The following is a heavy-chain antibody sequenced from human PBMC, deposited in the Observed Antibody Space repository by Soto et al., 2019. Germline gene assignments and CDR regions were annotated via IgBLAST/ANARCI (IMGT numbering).Heavy chain of an antibody. CDR2: IVVGSGNT. V-gene: IGHV1-58*01. D-gene: IGHD3-10*01. CDR3: AADRGWFGELLSAFDI. CDR1: GFTFASSA. J-gene: IGHJ3*02. Sequence: SVKVSCKASGFTFASSAVQWVRQARGQRLEWIGWIVVGSGNTNYAQKFQERVTITRDMSTSTAYMELSSLRSEDTAVYYCAADRGWFGELLSAFDIWGQGTMVTVSS.